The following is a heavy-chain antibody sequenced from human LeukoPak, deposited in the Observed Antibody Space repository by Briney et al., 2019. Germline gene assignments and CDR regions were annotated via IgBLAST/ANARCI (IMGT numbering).Heavy chain of an antibody. D-gene: IGHD6-19*01. CDR1: GGTFSSYA. CDR2: IIPIFGTA. Sequence: ASVKVSCTASGGTFSSYAISWVRQAPGQGLEWMGGIIPIFGTANYAQKFQGRVTITADESTSTAYMELSSLRSEDTAVYYCARDRLGSGWPDYWGQGTLVTVSS. J-gene: IGHJ4*02. V-gene: IGHV1-69*13. CDR3: ARDRLGSGWPDY.